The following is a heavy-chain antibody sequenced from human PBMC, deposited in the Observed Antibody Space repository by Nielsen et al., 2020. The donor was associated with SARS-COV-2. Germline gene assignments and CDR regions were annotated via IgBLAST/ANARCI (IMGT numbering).Heavy chain of an antibody. D-gene: IGHD3-10*01. J-gene: IGHJ4*02. Sequence: GESLKISCAASGFTFSNAWMSWVRQAPGKGLEWVGRIKSKADGGTTDYAAPVKGRFTISRDDSKNTLYLQMDSLKTEDTAVYYCASQAEGYNSPYDYWGQGTLVTVSS. V-gene: IGHV3-15*01. CDR2: IKSKADGGTT. CDR1: GFTFSNAW. CDR3: ASQAEGYNSPYDY.